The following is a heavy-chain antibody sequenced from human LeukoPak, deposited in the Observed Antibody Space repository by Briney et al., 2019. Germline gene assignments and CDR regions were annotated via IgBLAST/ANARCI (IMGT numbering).Heavy chain of an antibody. CDR2: ISGSGGGT. CDR3: AKNGVNYWYFDL. J-gene: IGHJ2*01. CDR1: GFTFSSYA. V-gene: IGHV3-23*01. Sequence: GGSLRLSCAASGFTFSSYAMSWVRQAPGKGLEWVSGISGSGGGTYNADSVRGRFTISRDNSKNTLYLQMNSLRAEDTAVYYCAKNGVNYWYFDLWGRGTLVTVSS. D-gene: IGHD2-8*01.